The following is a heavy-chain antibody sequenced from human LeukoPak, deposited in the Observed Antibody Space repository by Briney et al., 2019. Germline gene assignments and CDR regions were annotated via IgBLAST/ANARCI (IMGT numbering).Heavy chain of an antibody. CDR2: IYPGDSDT. J-gene: IGHJ6*03. CDR1: GYSFTSYW. CDR3: ARLGAYCSSTSCYLYYYYMDV. Sequence: KHGESLKISCKGSGYSFTSYWIGWVRQMPGKDLEWMGIIYPGDSDTRYSPSFQGQVTISADKSISTAYLQWSSLKASDTAMYYCARLGAYCSSTSCYLYYYYMDVWGKGTTVTVSS. D-gene: IGHD2-2*01. V-gene: IGHV5-51*01.